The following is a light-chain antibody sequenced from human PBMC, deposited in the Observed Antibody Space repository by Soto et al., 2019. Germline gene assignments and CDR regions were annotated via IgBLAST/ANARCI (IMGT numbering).Light chain of an antibody. CDR3: MQALQTPLT. CDR1: QSLLFSSGHNY. J-gene: IGKJ4*01. Sequence: DIVMTQSPLSLAVIPGEPASISCRSSQSLLFSSGHNYLDWYLQKPGQSPQLLIYLGSHRASGVPDRFSGSGSGTDFTLKISRVEAEDVGVYYCMQALQTPLTFGGGTKVEIK. V-gene: IGKV2-28*01. CDR2: LGS.